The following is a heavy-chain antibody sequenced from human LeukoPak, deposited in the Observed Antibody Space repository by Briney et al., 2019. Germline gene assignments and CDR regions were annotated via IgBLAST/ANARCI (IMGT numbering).Heavy chain of an antibody. D-gene: IGHD5-18*01. V-gene: IGHV3-74*01. CDR1: GFTFSDYW. Sequence: PGGSLRLSCAASGFTFSDYWLHWVRQAPGKGLVWVSRINTDGSSINYAGSVKGRFTISRDDAKNTLYLQMNSLRAEDTAVYYCAKDCGYSYGLYYFDYWGQGTLVTVSS. CDR2: INTDGSSI. CDR3: AKDCGYSYGLYYFDY. J-gene: IGHJ4*02.